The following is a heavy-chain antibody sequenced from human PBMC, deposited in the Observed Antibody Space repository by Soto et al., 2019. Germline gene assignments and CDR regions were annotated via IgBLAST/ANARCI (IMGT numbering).Heavy chain of an antibody. Sequence: QEQLVQSGAEVKQPGASVKVSCKASGYTFTGYYIHWVRQAPGQGLEWMGWINPKSGDTKYAQKFQGRVTVTRDTSISTAYMELSRLRADETAVYYCERSSGGYSYNGMDVWGQGTTVTVSS. CDR3: ERSSGGYSYNGMDV. CDR2: INPKSGDT. D-gene: IGHD1-26*01. V-gene: IGHV1-2*02. CDR1: GYTFTGYY. J-gene: IGHJ6*02.